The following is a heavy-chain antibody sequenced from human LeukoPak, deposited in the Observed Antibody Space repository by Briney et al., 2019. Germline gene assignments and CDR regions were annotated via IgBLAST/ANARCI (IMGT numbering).Heavy chain of an antibody. V-gene: IGHV4-59*01. CDR1: GGSISSYY. CDR3: ASTPSRIAAAGKAFLDY. Sequence: SETLSLTCTVSGGSISSYYWSWIRQPPGKGLEWIGYIYYSGSTNYNPSLKSRVTISVDTSKNQFSLKLSSVTAADTAVYYCASTPSRIAAAGKAFLDYWGQGTLVTVSS. J-gene: IGHJ4*02. D-gene: IGHD6-13*01. CDR2: IYYSGST.